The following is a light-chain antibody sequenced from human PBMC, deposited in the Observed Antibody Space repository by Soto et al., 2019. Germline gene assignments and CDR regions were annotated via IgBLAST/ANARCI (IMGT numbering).Light chain of an antibody. J-gene: IGLJ1*01. CDR2: EVN. Sequence: QSALTQPASVSGSPGQSITISCTGNSSDVGYHNYVSWYRQHPGKAPRLMIYEVNNRPSGVSNRFSGSKSGNTASLTISGLQAEDEADYYCSSCTSSNTLLYVFGTGTKGTVL. CDR3: SSCTSSNTLLYV. V-gene: IGLV2-14*01. CDR1: SSDVGYHNY.